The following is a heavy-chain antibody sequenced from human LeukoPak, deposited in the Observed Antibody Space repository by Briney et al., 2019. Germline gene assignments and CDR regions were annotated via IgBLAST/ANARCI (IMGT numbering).Heavy chain of an antibody. Sequence: GGSLRLSCAASGFTFSSYWVSWVRQAPGKGLEWVANIKQDGSEKYYVDSVKGRFTISGDNAKNSLYLQMNSLRAEDTAVYYCARDGYSGYDEYDYWGQGTLVTVSS. J-gene: IGHJ4*02. CDR3: ARDGYSGYDEYDY. CDR2: IKQDGSEK. V-gene: IGHV3-7*01. CDR1: GFTFSSYW. D-gene: IGHD5-12*01.